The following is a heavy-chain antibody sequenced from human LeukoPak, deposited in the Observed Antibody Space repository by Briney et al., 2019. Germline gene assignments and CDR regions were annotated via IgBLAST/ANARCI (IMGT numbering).Heavy chain of an antibody. CDR2: MNPNSGGT. J-gene: IGHJ4*02. CDR3: ARVAHNYDLLTGYYPYLDYFDF. V-gene: IGHV1-2*02. D-gene: IGHD3-9*01. CDR1: GYTFTSYD. Sequence: ASVKVSCKASGYTFTSYDINWVRQATGQGLEWMGWMNPNSGGTNYAQKFQGRVTMTRDTSISTAYMELSRLRSDDTAVFYCARVAHNYDLLTGYYPYLDYFDFWGQGTLVTVSS.